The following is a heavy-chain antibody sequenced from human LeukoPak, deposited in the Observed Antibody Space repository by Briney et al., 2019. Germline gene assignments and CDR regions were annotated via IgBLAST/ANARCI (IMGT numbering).Heavy chain of an antibody. CDR1: GFIFDDYG. D-gene: IGHD4-23*01. CDR3: ARVTYGGYYFYMDV. Sequence: GGSLRLSCAASGFIFDDYGMSWVRQAPRKGLEWVSGINWNGGSTGYADSVKGRFTISRDNAKNSLYLQMNSLRAEDTALYHCARVTYGGYYFYMDVWGKGTTVTVSS. J-gene: IGHJ6*03. V-gene: IGHV3-20*01. CDR2: INWNGGST.